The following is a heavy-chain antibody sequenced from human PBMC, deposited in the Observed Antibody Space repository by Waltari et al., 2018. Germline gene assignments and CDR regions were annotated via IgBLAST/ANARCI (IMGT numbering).Heavy chain of an antibody. J-gene: IGHJ4*02. CDR2: ILSGGAT. CDR3: AKMFSGHYSFDY. CDR1: FTFSTYA. D-gene: IGHD3-22*01. V-gene: IGHV3-23*01. Sequence: FTFSTYAMSWVRQAPGEGLEWVALILSGGATFYADSVKGRFTISTDKSKNTLYLQMNSLRAEDTATYYCAKMFSGHYSFDYWGQGTLVTVSS.